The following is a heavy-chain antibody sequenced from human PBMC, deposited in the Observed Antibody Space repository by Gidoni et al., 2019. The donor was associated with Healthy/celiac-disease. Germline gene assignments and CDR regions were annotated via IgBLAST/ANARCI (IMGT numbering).Heavy chain of an antibody. CDR1: GFTFRSYG. CDR3: AKDYNSSLFFDY. Sequence: QVQLVESGGGVVQPGRSLRLSCAASGFTFRSYGMHWVRQAPGKGLEWVAVISYDGSNKYYADSVKGRFTISRDISKNTLYLQMNSLRAEDTAVYYCAKDYNSSLFFDYWGQGTLVTVSS. J-gene: IGHJ4*02. D-gene: IGHD6-6*01. CDR2: ISYDGSNK. V-gene: IGHV3-30*18.